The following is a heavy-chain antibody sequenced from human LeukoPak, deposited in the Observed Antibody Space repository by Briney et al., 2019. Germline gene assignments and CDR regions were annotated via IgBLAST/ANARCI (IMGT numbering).Heavy chain of an antibody. Sequence: GGSLRLSCAASGFTFSAYSVNWVRQAPGKGLEWISYISGGGSTIYYADSVKGRFTISRDDAKNSLYLQMNSLRPEDTAVYYCARGFSGYTYGPDYWGQGTLVTVSS. CDR2: ISGGGSTI. CDR1: GFTFSAYS. CDR3: ARGFSGYTYGPDY. D-gene: IGHD5-18*01. J-gene: IGHJ4*02. V-gene: IGHV3-48*04.